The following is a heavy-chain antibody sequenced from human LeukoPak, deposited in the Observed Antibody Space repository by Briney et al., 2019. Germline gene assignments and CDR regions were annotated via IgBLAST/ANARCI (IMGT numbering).Heavy chain of an antibody. CDR1: GDSVSSNSAA. CDR3: AREEAVLLERWCQH. D-gene: IGHD3-10*01. J-gene: IGHJ1*01. V-gene: IGHV6-1*01. CDR2: TYYRSKWYN. Sequence: SQTLSLPCAISGDSVSSNSAAWNWIRQSPSRGLGWLGRTYYRSKWYNDYAVSVKSRITINPDTSKNQFSLQLNSVTPEDTAVYYCAREEAVLLERWCQHWGQGTLVTVSS.